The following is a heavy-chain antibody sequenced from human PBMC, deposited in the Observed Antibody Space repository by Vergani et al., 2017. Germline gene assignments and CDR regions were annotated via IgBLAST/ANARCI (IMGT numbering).Heavy chain of an antibody. CDR2: MDYSRST. Sequence: QVQLQKSGPGLVKPSETLSLTCTVSGDSVISTDYHWGWIRQPPGKGLEWIGSMDYSRSTSYNPSLESRISISFETPKNQFSLRLTSVTAADAAVYYCASKRGPCRAAYCHSYDFWGPGTLVVVSS. CDR3: ASKRGPCRAAYCHSYDF. V-gene: IGHV4-39*01. CDR1: GDSVISTDYH. D-gene: IGHD2-15*01. J-gene: IGHJ4*02.